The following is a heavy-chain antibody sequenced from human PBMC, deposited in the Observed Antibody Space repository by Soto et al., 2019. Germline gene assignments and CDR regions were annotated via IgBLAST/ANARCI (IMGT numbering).Heavy chain of an antibody. CDR1: GFTFSGFG. CDR2: IWYDGSDK. J-gene: IGHJ4*02. V-gene: IGHV3-33*01. CDR3: AFGNLSYYFDF. Sequence: VGSLRLSCAASGFTFSGFGMHWVRQAPGKVLEWVAIIWYDGSDKYYADSVKGRFTISRDNSKNTLYLQMNSPRAEDTAVYHCAFGNLSYYFDFWGQGTPVTVSS. D-gene: IGHD3-16*01.